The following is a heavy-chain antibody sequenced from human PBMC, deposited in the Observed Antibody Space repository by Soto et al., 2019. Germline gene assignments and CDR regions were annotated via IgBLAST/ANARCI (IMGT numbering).Heavy chain of an antibody. CDR1: GFTFSSYG. CDR2: ISYDGSNK. D-gene: IGHD6-19*01. V-gene: IGHV3-30*03. J-gene: IGHJ4*02. CDR3: VAGFDY. Sequence: GGSLRLSCAASGFTFSSYGMHWVRQAPGKGLEWVAVISYDGSNKYYADSVKGRFTISRDNAKNTLYLQMNSLRAEDTAVYFAVAGFDYWGQGTLVTVSS.